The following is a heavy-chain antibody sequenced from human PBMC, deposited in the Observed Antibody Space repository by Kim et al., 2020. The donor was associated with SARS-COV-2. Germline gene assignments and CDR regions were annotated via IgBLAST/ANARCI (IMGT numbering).Heavy chain of an antibody. CDR2: IYYSGST. D-gene: IGHD6-13*01. CDR3: ARDSRAKYSSTYYYYYGMDV. V-gene: IGHV4-59*13. Sequence: SETLSLTCTVSGGSISSYYWSWIRQPPGKVLEWIWYIYYSGSTNYNPSLKIRVTISVDTSKNQFSLKLSSVTAADTAVYYCARDSRAKYSSTYYYYYGMDVWGQGTTVTVSS. CDR1: GGSISSYY. J-gene: IGHJ6*02.